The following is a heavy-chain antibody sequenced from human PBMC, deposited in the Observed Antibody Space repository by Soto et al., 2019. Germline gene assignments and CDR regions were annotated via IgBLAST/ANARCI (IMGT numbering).Heavy chain of an antibody. CDR3: AKEGSSRSSLWYFDV. Sequence: QVQLVESGGGVVQPGRSLRLSCAASGFTFSSYGMHWVRQAPGKGLEWVAAISYDGTNTYDADSVKGRFTMSRDNSKNTRYLQMNSLRGEDTAVYYCAKEGSSRSSLWYFDVWGRGTLVTVSS. V-gene: IGHV3-30*18. CDR1: GFTFSSYG. D-gene: IGHD6-6*01. J-gene: IGHJ2*01. CDR2: ISYDGTNT.